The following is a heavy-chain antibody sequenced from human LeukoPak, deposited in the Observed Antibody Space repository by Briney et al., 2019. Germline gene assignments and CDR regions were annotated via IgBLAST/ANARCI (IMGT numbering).Heavy chain of an antibody. Sequence: ASVKVSFRASGYTFTSYYMHWVRQAPGQGLEWMGIINPSGGSTSYAQKFQGRVTMTRDTSTSTVYMELSSLRSEDTAEYYCARDKAGLRLKDGYKIIDYWGQGTLVTVSS. CDR3: ARDKAGLRLKDGYKIIDY. CDR2: INPSGGST. V-gene: IGHV1-46*01. J-gene: IGHJ4*02. CDR1: GYTFTSYY. D-gene: IGHD5-24*01.